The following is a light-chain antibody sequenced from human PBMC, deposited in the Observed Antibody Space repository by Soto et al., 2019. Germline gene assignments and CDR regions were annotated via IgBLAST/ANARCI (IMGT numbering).Light chain of an antibody. J-gene: IGKJ2*01. V-gene: IGKV3-15*01. CDR3: QQYNNWPYT. Sequence: EVVMTQSPATLSVSPGERATLSCRASQSVNSHLAWYQQIPGQTPRLLIHAASTRAAGLPARFSASGSGTEFTLTISSLQSEDFAVYYCQQYNNWPYTFGQGTKLELK. CDR2: AAS. CDR1: QSVNSH.